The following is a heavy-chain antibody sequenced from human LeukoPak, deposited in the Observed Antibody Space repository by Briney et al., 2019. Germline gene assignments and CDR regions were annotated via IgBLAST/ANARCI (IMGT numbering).Heavy chain of an antibody. D-gene: IGHD1-26*01. Sequence: GGSLRLSCAASGFTFSSYSMNWVRQAPGKGLEWVSSISTSSTYIYYADSLKGRFTISRDDAKNSLYLQMNSLRAEDTAVYYCARAGNSGSYYPPPYNWFDPWGQGTLVTVSS. CDR3: ARAGNSGSYYPPPYNWFDP. V-gene: IGHV3-21*01. J-gene: IGHJ5*02. CDR2: ISTSSTYI. CDR1: GFTFSSYS.